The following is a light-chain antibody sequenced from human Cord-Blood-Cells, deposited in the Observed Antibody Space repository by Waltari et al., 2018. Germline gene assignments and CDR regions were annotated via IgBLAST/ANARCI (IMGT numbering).Light chain of an antibody. CDR3: SSYTSSSTVV. Sequence: QSALTQPASVSGSPGPSLTISCTGTSSDVGGYNYVSWYQHHPGKAPTRMIYDVINRPLWVSNRFSGSKSRNTSSLTLPELQAEEEDDYYCSSYTSSSTVVFGGGTKLTVL. J-gene: IGLJ2*01. CDR2: DVI. CDR1: SSDVGGYNY. V-gene: IGLV2-14*03.